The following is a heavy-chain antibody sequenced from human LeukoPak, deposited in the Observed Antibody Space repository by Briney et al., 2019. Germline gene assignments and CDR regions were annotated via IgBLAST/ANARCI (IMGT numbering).Heavy chain of an antibody. CDR2: ISSSSSTI. V-gene: IGHV3-48*01. CDR1: GFTFSSYS. CDR3: ARVKSYYYDTSDKDAFDI. J-gene: IGHJ3*02. D-gene: IGHD3-22*01. Sequence: GGSLRLSCEASGFTFSSYSMNWVRQAPGKGLEWVSYISSSSSTIYYADSVKGRFTISRDNAKNSLYLQMNSLRAEDTAVYYCARVKSYYYDTSDKDAFDIWGQGTMVTVSS.